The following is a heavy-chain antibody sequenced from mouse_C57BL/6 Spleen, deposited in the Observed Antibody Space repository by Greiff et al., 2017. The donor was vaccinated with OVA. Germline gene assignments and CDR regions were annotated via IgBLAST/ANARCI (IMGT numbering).Heavy chain of an antibody. D-gene: IGHD2-4*01. CDR1: GYTFTDYE. V-gene: IGHV1-15*01. J-gene: IGHJ3*01. Sequence: QVQLQQSGAELVRPGASVTLSCKASGYTFTDYEMHWVKQTPVHGLGWIGAIDPETGGTAYNQKFKGKAILTADKSSSTAYMELRSLTSEDSAVYYCTRGGLGLRRGGFAYWGQGTLVTVSA. CDR2: IDPETGGT. CDR3: TRGGLGLRRGGFAY.